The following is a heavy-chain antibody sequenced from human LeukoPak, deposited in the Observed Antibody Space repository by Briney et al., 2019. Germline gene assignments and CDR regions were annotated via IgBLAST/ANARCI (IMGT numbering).Heavy chain of an antibody. CDR1: GFTFSSYA. V-gene: IGHV3-30*04. CDR2: ISYDGSNK. D-gene: IGHD2-2*02. J-gene: IGHJ4*02. Sequence: GGSLRLSCAASGFTFSSYAMHWVRQAPGKGLEWVAVISYDGSNKYYADSVKGRFTISRDNSKNTLYLQMNSLRAEDTAVYYCAKDLYRKGHLAHYWGQGTLVTVSS. CDR3: AKDLYRKGHLAHY.